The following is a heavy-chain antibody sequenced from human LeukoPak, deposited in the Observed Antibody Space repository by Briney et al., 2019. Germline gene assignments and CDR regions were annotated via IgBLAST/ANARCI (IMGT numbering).Heavy chain of an antibody. J-gene: IGHJ4*02. Sequence: SQTLSLTCAISGDSVSSNSAAWNWIRQSPSRGLEWLGRTYYRSKWYNDYAVSVKSRITINPDTSKDQFSLKLSSVTAADTAVYYCAREDGGNSYFDYWGQGTLVTVSS. D-gene: IGHD4-23*01. CDR2: TYYRSKWYN. V-gene: IGHV6-1*01. CDR3: AREDGGNSYFDY. CDR1: GDSVSSNSAA.